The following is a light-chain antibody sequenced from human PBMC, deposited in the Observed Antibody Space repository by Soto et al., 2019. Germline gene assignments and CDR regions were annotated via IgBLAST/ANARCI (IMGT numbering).Light chain of an antibody. Sequence: QSVLTQPPSVSGAPGQRVTISCTGSSSNIGAGYDVLWYQQLPGTAPKLLIYGNSNRPSGVPDRFSGSKSGTSASLAITGLQAEDEADYYCQSYDSSLSGSVFGGGTQLTVL. CDR2: GNS. CDR1: SSNIGAGYD. CDR3: QSYDSSLSGSV. V-gene: IGLV1-40*01. J-gene: IGLJ2*01.